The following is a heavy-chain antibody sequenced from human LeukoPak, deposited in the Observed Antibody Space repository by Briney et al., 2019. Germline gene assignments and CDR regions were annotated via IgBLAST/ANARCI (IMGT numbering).Heavy chain of an antibody. V-gene: IGHV4-4*02. Sequence: PSGTLSLTCAVSGGSISSSNWWSWVRQPPGKGLEWIGEIYHSGSTNYNPSLKSRVIISVDKSKNQFSLKLSSVTAADTAVYYCATLVGATAADYWGQGTLVTVSS. D-gene: IGHD1-26*01. CDR2: IYHSGST. CDR3: ATLVGATAADY. J-gene: IGHJ4*02. CDR1: GGSISSSNW.